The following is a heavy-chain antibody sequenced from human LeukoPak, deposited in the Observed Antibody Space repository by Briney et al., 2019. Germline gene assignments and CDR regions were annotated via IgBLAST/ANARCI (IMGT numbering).Heavy chain of an antibody. Sequence: ASVKVSCKASGYTFTGYYMHWVRQAPGQGLEWMGRINPNSGGTNYAQKFQGRVTMTRDTSISTAYMELSRLRSDDTAVYYCARELSYGSGSWDAFDIWGQGTMVTVSS. J-gene: IGHJ3*02. D-gene: IGHD3-10*01. CDR3: ARELSYGSGSWDAFDI. V-gene: IGHV1-2*06. CDR1: GYTFTGYY. CDR2: INPNSGGT.